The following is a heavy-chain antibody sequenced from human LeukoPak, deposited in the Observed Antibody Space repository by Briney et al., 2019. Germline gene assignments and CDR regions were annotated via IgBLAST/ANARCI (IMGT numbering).Heavy chain of an antibody. D-gene: IGHD6-25*01. CDR1: GFTFSSYG. CDR3: AKGTQEAASQFYYYYYGMDV. V-gene: IGHV3-30*18. CDR2: ISYDGSNK. Sequence: GGSLRLSCAASGFTFSSYGMHWVRQAPGKGLEWVAVISYDGSNKYYADSVKGRFTISRDNSKNTLYLQMNSLRAEDTAVYYCAKGTQEAASQFYYYYYGMDVWGQGTTVTDSS. J-gene: IGHJ6*02.